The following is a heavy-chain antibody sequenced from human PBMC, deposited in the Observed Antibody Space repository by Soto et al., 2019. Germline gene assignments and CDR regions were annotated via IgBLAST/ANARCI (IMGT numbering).Heavy chain of an antibody. CDR3: AKGSSNGRPYYFDS. CDR2: ITGGGEYI. J-gene: IGHJ4*02. D-gene: IGHD2-8*01. CDR1: GFTFNNYV. Sequence: EVQLLESGGGLVQPGGSLRLSCTASGFTFNNYVMSWVRQAPEKGLDWVSAITGGGEYIYYADSVKGRFTISRDNSRNTLYLQMNSRRAEDTAVYYCAKGSSNGRPYYFDSWGQGTLVTVSS. V-gene: IGHV3-23*01.